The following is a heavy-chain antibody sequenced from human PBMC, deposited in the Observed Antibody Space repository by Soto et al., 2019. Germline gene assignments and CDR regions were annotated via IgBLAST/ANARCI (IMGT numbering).Heavy chain of an antibody. Sequence: QVQLQESGPGLVKPSQTLSLTCTVSGGSISSGGYYWSWIRQHPGKGLEWIGYIYYSGSTYYNPSLKSRVTISVDTSKNQFSLKLSSVTAADTAVYYCARDGSSDRKSYYYYYGMDVWGQGTTVTVSS. D-gene: IGHD6-25*01. J-gene: IGHJ6*02. CDR1: GGSISSGGYY. CDR2: IYYSGST. V-gene: IGHV4-31*03. CDR3: ARDGSSDRKSYYYYYGMDV.